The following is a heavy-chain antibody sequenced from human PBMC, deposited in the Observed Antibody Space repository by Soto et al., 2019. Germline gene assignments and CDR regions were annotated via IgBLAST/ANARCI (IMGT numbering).Heavy chain of an antibody. D-gene: IGHD3-10*01. CDR1: GFTFSTYA. CDR3: AKYGSGSYWNYFDS. CDR2: IGGDFKT. V-gene: IGHV3-23*01. J-gene: IGHJ4*02. Sequence: GGSLRLSCAASGFTFSTYAMTWVRQAPGKGLEWVSSIGGDFKTYYADSVKGQFTISRDNSKNTLYLQMNSLRAADTAIYYCAKYGSGSYWNYFDSWGQGALVTVSS.